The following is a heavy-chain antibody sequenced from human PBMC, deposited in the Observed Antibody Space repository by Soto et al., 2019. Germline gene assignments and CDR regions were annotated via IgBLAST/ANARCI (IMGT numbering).Heavy chain of an antibody. V-gene: IGHV4-31*03. CDR3: ARDSPWYSSGSGTGYYGMDV. Sequence: QVQLQESGPGLVKPSQTLSLTCTVSGGSISSGGYYWSWIRQHPGKGLEWIGYIYYSGSTYYNPFLKSRVTASVDPSKNQFSLMLRSVTAADTAVYYCARDSPWYSSGSGTGYYGMDVWGQGTTVTVSS. CDR1: GGSISSGGYY. CDR2: IYYSGST. D-gene: IGHD6-19*01. J-gene: IGHJ6*02.